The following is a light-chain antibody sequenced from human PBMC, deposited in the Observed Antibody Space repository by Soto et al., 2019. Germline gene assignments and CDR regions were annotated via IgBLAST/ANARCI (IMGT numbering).Light chain of an antibody. CDR1: SGSIAGNF. J-gene: IGLJ2*01. CDR2: EDN. Sequence: NFMLTQSHSVSESPGKTVTISCTRNSGSIAGNFVQWYQQRPGSAPTTVIYEDNQRPSGVPDRFYGSIDRSSNSASLTISGLKTEDEADYYCQSYDSSSVIFGGGTQLTVL. V-gene: IGLV6-57*04. CDR3: QSYDSSSVI.